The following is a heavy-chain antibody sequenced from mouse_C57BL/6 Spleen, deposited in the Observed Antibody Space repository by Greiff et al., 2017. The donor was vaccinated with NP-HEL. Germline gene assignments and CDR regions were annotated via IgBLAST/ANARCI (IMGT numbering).Heavy chain of an antibody. V-gene: IGHV1-62-2*01. CDR2: FYPGSGSI. CDR3: ARREVGQLSWFDY. CDR1: GYTFTEYT. D-gene: IGHD4-1*02. Sequence: VHLVESGAELVKPGASVKLSCKASGYTFTEYTIHWVKQRSGQGLEWIGWFYPGSGSIKYNEKFKDKATLTADKSSSTVYMELSRLTSEDSAVYCCARREVGQLSWFDYWGQGTLVTVSA. J-gene: IGHJ3*01.